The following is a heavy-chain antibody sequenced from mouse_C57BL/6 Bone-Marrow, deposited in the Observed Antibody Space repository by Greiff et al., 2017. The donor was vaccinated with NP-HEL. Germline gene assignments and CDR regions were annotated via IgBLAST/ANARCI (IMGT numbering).Heavy chain of an antibody. CDR1: GFNIKDYY. CDR2: IDPEDGET. D-gene: IGHD1-1*01. J-gene: IGHJ4*01. V-gene: IGHV14-2*01. CDR3: AITTVAYTGYAMDY. Sequence: VQLQQSGAELVKPGASVKLSCTASGFNIKDYYMHWVKQRTEQGLEWIGRIDPEDGETKYAPKFPGKATITADTSSNTAYLQLSSLTSEDTAVYYCAITTVAYTGYAMDYWGQGTSVTVSS.